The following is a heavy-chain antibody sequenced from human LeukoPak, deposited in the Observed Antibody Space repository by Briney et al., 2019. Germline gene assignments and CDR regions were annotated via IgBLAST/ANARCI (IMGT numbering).Heavy chain of an antibody. CDR3: ARRAYSGYEFDY. J-gene: IGHJ4*02. V-gene: IGHV5-51*01. D-gene: IGHD5-12*01. CDR1: GYSFTTYW. CDR2: IYPGDSDI. Sequence: PGESLKISCKGSGYSFTTYWIAWVRQMPGKGPEWMGIIYPGDSDIRYSPSFQGQVTISVDKSISTAYLQWSSLKASDTAMYYCARRAYSGYEFDYWGQGTLVTVSS.